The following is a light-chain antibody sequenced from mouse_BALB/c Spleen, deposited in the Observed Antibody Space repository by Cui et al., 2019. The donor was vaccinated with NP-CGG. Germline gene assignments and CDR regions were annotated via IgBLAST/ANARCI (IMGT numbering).Light chain of an antibody. CDR1: TGAVITSNY. CDR3: ALWYSNHWV. V-gene: IGLV1*01. J-gene: IGLJ1*01. Sequence: QAVVPQASAPTTSPGETVTLTCRTSTGAVITSNYANWVQEKPDHLFTGLIGGTNNRAPGVPARFSGSLIGDKAALTITGAQTEDEAIYFCALWYSNHWVFGGGTKLTVL. CDR2: GTN.